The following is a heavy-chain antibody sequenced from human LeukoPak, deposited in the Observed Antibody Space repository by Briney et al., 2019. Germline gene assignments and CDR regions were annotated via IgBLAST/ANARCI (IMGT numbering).Heavy chain of an antibody. J-gene: IGHJ4*02. CDR2: INPNSGGT. V-gene: IGHV1-2*02. D-gene: IGHD2-21*02. CDR3: ARDQVAYCGGDCYSFDY. CDR1: GYTFTGYY. Sequence: GASVKVSCKASGYTFTGYYMHWVRQAPGQGLEWMGWINPNSGGTNYAQKFQGRVTMTRDTSISTAYMELSRLRSDDTAVYYCARDQVAYCGGDCYSFDYWGQGTLVTVSS.